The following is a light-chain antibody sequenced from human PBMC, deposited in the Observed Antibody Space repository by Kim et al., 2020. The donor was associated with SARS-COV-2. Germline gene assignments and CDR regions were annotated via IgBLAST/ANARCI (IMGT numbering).Light chain of an antibody. Sequence: SYELTQPPSVSVAPGKTASITCGGDNIGSDSVNCYQQKPGQAPVVVIYSDSDRPSGIPERFSGSNSGDAATLTISRVAAGDEADYYCQVWDDTNDLWVFGGGTQLTVL. CDR2: SDS. J-gene: IGLJ3*02. CDR1: NIGSDS. CDR3: QVWDDTNDLWV. V-gene: IGLV3-21*04.